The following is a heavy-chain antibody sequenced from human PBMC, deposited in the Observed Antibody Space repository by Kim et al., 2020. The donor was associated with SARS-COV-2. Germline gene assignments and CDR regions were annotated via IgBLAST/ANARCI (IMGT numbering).Heavy chain of an antibody. CDR2: FDPEDGET. D-gene: IGHD3-22*01. J-gene: IGHJ3*02. V-gene: IGHV1-24*01. CDR3: ATTRGDSSGYYYPGGAFDI. CDR1: GYTLTELS. Sequence: ASVKVSCKVSGYTLTELSMHWVRQAPGKGLEWMGGFDPEDGETIYAQKFQGRVTMTEDTSTDTAYMELSSLRSEDTAVYYCATTRGDSSGYYYPGGAFDIWGQGTMVTVSS.